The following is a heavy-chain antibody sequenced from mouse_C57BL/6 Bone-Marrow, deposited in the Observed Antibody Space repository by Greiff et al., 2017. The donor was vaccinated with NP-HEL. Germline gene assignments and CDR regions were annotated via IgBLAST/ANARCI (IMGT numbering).Heavy chain of an antibody. J-gene: IGHJ4*01. CDR3: AREDFYYYGSRYAMDY. CDR2: ISYDGSN. CDR1: GYSITSGYY. Sequence: EVKLMESGPGLVKPSQSLSLTCSVTGYSITSGYYWNWIRQFPGNKLEWMGYISYDGSNNYNPSLKNRISITRDTSKNQFFLKLNSVTTEDTATYYCAREDFYYYGSRYAMDYWGQGTSVTVSS. V-gene: IGHV3-6*01. D-gene: IGHD1-1*01.